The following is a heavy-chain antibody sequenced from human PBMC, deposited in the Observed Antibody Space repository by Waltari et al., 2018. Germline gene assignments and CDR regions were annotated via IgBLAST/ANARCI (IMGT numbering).Heavy chain of an antibody. CDR3: AKWSGSYGQAFDI. J-gene: IGHJ3*02. CDR1: GFTFDDYA. V-gene: IGHV3-9*03. CDR2: ISWNSGSI. D-gene: IGHD1-26*01. Sequence: EVQLVESGGGLVQPGRSLRLSCAASGFTFDDYAMHWVRQAPGKGLEWVSGISWNSGSIGYADSVKGRFTISRDNAKNSLYLQMNSLRAEDMALYYCAKWSGSYGQAFDIWGQGTMVTVSS.